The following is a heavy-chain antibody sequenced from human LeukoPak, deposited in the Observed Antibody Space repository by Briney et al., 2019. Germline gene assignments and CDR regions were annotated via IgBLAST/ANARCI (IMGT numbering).Heavy chain of an antibody. CDR2: IYHSGST. J-gene: IGHJ5*02. CDR3: ARDGKEVTTTTGNWFDP. V-gene: IGHV4-4*02. Sequence: ASGTLSLTCAVSGGSISSSNWWSWVRQPPGKGLEWIGEIYHSGSTNYNPSLKSRVTISVDKSKNQFSLKLSSVTAADTAVYYCARDGKEVTTTTGNWFDPWGQGTLVTVSS. CDR1: GGSISSSNW. D-gene: IGHD4-17*01.